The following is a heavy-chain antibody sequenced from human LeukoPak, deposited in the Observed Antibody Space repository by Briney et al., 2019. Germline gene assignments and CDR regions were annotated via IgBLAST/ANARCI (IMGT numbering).Heavy chain of an antibody. Sequence: ASVKVSCKASGYTFTGYYMHWVRQAPGQGLEWMGWINPNSGGTNYAQKFQGRVTMTRDTSTSTVYMELSSLRSEDTAVYYCARSTDEGYCTNGVCPLINYWGQGTLVTVSS. CDR3: ARSTDEGYCTNGVCPLINY. J-gene: IGHJ4*02. V-gene: IGHV1-2*02. CDR2: INPNSGGT. CDR1: GYTFTGYY. D-gene: IGHD2-8*01.